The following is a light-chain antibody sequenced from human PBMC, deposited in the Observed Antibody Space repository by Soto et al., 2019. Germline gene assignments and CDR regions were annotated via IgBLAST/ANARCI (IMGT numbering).Light chain of an antibody. CDR1: SGDVGGYYY. J-gene: IGLJ1*01. V-gene: IGLV2-14*01. CDR2: EFS. Sequence: QSALTQPASVSGSPGQSITISCTGTSGDVGGYYYVSWYQQLPGKAPKLMISEFSNRPSGVSNRFSGSKSGNTASLTISELQAEDEADYYCSSYTAGGTIFGTGTKVTVL. CDR3: SSYTAGGTI.